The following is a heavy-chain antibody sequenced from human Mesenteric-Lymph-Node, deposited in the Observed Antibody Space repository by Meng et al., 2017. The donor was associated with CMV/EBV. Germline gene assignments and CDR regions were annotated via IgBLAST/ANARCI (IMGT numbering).Heavy chain of an antibody. D-gene: IGHD3-10*01. CDR2: IYPGDSDT. CDR1: EYSFTYYW. CDR3: ARSSAVDGWYYFDY. V-gene: IGHV5-51*01. Sequence: SEYSFTYYWIGWLRQMTGKGLEWMGIIYPGDSDTRYSPSFQGQVTISADKSISTAYLQWSSLKASDTAMYYCARSSAVDGWYYFDYWGQGTLVTVSS. J-gene: IGHJ4*02.